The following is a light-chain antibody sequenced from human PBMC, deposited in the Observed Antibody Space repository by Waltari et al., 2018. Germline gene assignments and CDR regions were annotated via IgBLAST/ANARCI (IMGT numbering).Light chain of an antibody. V-gene: IGKV3-20*01. Sequence: DIVLTQSPGTLSLSPGDRATLSCRASPSVGRTLAWYQQRPGQAPRLLIYDASSRATGIPDRFSGSGSGTDFSLTISRLEPEDFAVYYCQKYGTRPATFGQGTKVEVK. CDR2: DAS. CDR1: PSVGRT. CDR3: QKYGTRPAT. J-gene: IGKJ1*01.